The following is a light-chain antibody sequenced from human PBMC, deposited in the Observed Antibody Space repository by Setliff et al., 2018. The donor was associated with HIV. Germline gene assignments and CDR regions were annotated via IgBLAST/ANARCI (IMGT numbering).Light chain of an antibody. J-gene: IGLJ3*02. CDR1: SSNIGNNY. CDR3: ETFDGSLRAPV. V-gene: IGLV1-51*02. CDR2: EDN. Sequence: QSVLTQPPSVSAAPGQKVTISCSGSSSNIGNNYVSWYQQVPGTAPKLLIFEDNKRPSGIPDRFSVSKSGTSTTLGITGLQTGDEADYYCETFDGSLRAPVFGGGTKVTVL.